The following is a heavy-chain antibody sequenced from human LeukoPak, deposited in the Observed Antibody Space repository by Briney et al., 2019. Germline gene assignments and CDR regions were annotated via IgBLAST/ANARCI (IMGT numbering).Heavy chain of an antibody. CDR3: ARDLLQQHLVHHWFDP. V-gene: IGHV1-2*02. Sequence: ASVKVSCKASGYTFTGYYMHWVRQAPGQGLEWMEWINHNSGGTDYAQKFQGRVTMTRDTSIRTAYMELSSLRSDDTAIYYCARDLLQQHLVHHWFDPWGQGNLVTVSS. J-gene: IGHJ5*02. CDR1: GYTFTGYY. CDR2: INHNSGGT. D-gene: IGHD6-13*01.